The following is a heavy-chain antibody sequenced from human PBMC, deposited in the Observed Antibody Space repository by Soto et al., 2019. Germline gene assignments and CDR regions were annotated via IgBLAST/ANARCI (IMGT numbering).Heavy chain of an antibody. Sequence: EVQLVESGGGLVKPGGSLRLSCAASGFTFRTYGMNWVRQAPGKGLEWVSCISSSTSYIYYADSVKGRFAISRDNAKNSLYLQMNSLTAEDTAVYYCARSGREDYYYYGMDVWGHGTTVTVSS. CDR2: ISSSTSYI. D-gene: IGHD2-15*01. CDR3: ARSGREDYYYYGMDV. CDR1: GFTFRTYG. J-gene: IGHJ6*02. V-gene: IGHV3-21*01.